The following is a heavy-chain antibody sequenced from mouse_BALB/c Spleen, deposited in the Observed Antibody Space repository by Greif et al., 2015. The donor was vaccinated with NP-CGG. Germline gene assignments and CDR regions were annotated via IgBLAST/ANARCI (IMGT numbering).Heavy chain of an antibody. CDR3: ARNGPYYGNPYYAMDY. CDR2: INPSTGYT. D-gene: IGHD2-1*01. V-gene: IGHV1-7*01. J-gene: IGHJ4*01. Sequence: QVQLQQSGAELAKPGASVKMSCKASGYTFTSYWMHWVKQRPGQGLEWIGYINPSTGYTEYNQKFKDKATLTADKSSSTAYMQLSSLTSEDSAVYYCARNGPYYGNPYYAMDYWGQGTSVTVSS. CDR1: GYTFTSYW.